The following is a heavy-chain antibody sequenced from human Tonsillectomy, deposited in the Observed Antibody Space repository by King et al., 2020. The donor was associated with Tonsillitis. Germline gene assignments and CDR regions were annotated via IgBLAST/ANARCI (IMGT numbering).Heavy chain of an antibody. D-gene: IGHD2-2*01. Sequence: VQLQESGPGLVKPSGTLSLTCAVSGGSISSSNWWSWVRQHPGKGLEWIGEIYHSGSTNYNPSLKSRVTISVDKSKNQFSLKLSSVTAADTAVYYCATGYCSSTSCYVSWFDYWGQGTLVTVSS. CDR2: IYHSGST. CDR1: GGSISSSNW. CDR3: ATGYCSSTSCYVSWFDY. J-gene: IGHJ4*02. V-gene: IGHV4-4*02.